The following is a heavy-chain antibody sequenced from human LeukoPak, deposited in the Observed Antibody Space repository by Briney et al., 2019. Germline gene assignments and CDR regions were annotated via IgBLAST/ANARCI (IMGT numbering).Heavy chain of an antibody. J-gene: IGHJ4*02. CDR1: GGSISSYY. D-gene: IGHD6-25*01. CDR3: ARPLLPYSSGLPFDY. V-gene: IGHV4-39*01. CDR2: IYYSGST. Sequence: SETLSLTCTVSGGSISSYYWSWIRQPPGKGLEWIGSIYYSGSTYYNPSLKSRVTISVDTSKNQFSLKLSSVTAADTAVYYCARPLLPYSSGLPFDYWGQGTLVTVSS.